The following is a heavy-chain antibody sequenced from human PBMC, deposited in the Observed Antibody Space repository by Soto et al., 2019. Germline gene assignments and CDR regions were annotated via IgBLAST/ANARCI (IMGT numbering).Heavy chain of an antibody. CDR1: RCSGSNYP. J-gene: IGHJ4*02. CDR2: SSPRGDTI. CDR3: AKGPHTNVGWPYYFES. Sequence: VSLRLACLACRCSGSNYPMNWVRQTPGKGLEWISYSSPRGDTIYYADSVEGRFTISRDNARNSLSLHMSSLRDEDSALYYCAKGPHTNVGWPYYFESWGQGVPVTVSS. D-gene: IGHD6-19*01. V-gene: IGHV3-48*02.